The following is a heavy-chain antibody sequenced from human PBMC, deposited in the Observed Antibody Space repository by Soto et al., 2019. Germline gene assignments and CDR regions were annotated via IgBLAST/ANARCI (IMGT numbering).Heavy chain of an antibody. D-gene: IGHD6-6*01. V-gene: IGHV4-61*01. CDR3: ARVAARIFYFDY. CDR2: IYHTGST. J-gene: IGHJ4*02. CDR1: GGSVSSSSHY. Sequence: SETLSLTCTVSGGSVSSSSHYWSWIRQPPGKGLEWIAYIYHTGSTSYNPSLKSRVTISVDMSKNQFSLRLDSVTAADTAVYYCARVAARIFYFDYWGQGTLVTVSS.